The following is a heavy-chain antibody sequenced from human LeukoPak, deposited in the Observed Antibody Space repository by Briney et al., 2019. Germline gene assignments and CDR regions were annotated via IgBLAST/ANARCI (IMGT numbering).Heavy chain of an antibody. CDR3: AREGSMIVVEDDAFDI. CDR1: GGSISSYY. D-gene: IGHD3-22*01. CDR2: IYYSGST. Sequence: SETLSLTCTVSGGSISSYYWSWIRQPPGKGLEWIGYIYYSGSTNYNPSLKSRVTISVDTSKNQFSLKLSSVTAADTAVYYCAREGSMIVVEDDAFDIWGQGTMVTVSS. J-gene: IGHJ3*02. V-gene: IGHV4-59*01.